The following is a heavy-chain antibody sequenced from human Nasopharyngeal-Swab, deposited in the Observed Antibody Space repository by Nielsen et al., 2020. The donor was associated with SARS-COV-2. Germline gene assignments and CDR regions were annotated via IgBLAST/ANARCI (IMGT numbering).Heavy chain of an antibody. Sequence: SGPTLVKPTETLTLTCTVSGFSLSNARMGVSWIRQPPGKALEWLAHIFSNDEKSYSTSLKSRLTISKDTSKSQVVLTMTNMDPVDTATYYCAHRRLQLWSSGIYYWGQGTLVTVSS. CDR1: GFSLSNARMG. CDR2: IFSNDEK. V-gene: IGHV2-26*01. CDR3: AHRRLQLWSSGIYY. D-gene: IGHD5-18*01. J-gene: IGHJ4*02.